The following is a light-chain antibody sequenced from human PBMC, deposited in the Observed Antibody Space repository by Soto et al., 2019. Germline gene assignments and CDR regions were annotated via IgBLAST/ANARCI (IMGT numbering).Light chain of an antibody. CDR2: DVS. CDR1: SSDVGGYNY. V-gene: IGLV2-14*01. CDR3: SSYTSSTYV. Sequence: QSALTQPASVSGSPGQSITISCTGTSSDVGGYNYVSWYQQHPGKAPKLMIYDVSNRPSGVSNRFSGSKSGNTASLTISGLQAEDEADYYYSSYTSSTYVFGTGTKVTVL. J-gene: IGLJ1*01.